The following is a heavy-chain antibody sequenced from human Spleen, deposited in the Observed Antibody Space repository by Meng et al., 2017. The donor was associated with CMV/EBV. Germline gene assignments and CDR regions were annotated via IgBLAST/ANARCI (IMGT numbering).Heavy chain of an antibody. CDR3: AREVLRGAFDI. CDR2: INSDGSST. Sequence: LSLTCAASGFTFSSYWMHWVRQAPGKGLVWVSRINSDGSSTSYADSVKGRFTISRDNAKNTLYLQMNSLRAEDTAVYYCAREVLRGAFDIWGQGTRVTVSS. V-gene: IGHV3-74*01. J-gene: IGHJ3*02. CDR1: GFTFSSYW. D-gene: IGHD4/OR15-4a*01.